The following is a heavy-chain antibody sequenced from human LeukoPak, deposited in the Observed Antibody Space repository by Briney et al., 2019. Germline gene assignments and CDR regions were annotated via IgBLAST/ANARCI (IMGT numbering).Heavy chain of an antibody. CDR3: AKSTTVTQRGYFDY. D-gene: IGHD4-17*01. Sequence: QPGGSLRLSCAASGFTFSTYLMSWVRHVPEKGLEWVSTIRGNAAGTYYADSVKGRFTISRDNSKNMLYLQMNSLRAEDTAVYYCAKSTTVTQRGYFDYWGQGTLVTVSS. CDR2: IRGNAAGT. V-gene: IGHV3-23*01. CDR1: GFTFSTYL. J-gene: IGHJ4*02.